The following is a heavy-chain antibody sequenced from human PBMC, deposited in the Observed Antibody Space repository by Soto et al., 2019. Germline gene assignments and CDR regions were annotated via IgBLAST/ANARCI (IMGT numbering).Heavy chain of an antibody. D-gene: IGHD3-3*01. CDR3: ARHTSIRFLEWKDGMDV. CDR2: IIPIFGTA. V-gene: IGHV1-69*01. J-gene: IGHJ6*02. CDR1: GGTFSSYA. Sequence: QVQLVQSGAEVKKPGSSVKVSCKASGGTFSSYAISWVRQAPGQGLEWMGGIIPIFGTANYAQKFQGRVTITADESTSTAYMELSSLRSEDTAVYYCARHTSIRFLEWKDGMDVWGQGTTVTVSS.